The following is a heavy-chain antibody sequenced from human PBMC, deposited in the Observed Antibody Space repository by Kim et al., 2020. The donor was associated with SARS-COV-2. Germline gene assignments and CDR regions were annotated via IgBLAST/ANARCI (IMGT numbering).Heavy chain of an antibody. CDR3: AAEESVELGPAAITGYYYYGMDV. D-gene: IGHD2-2*01. Sequence: GGSLRLSCAASGFTFSSYWMHWVRQAPGKGLVWVSRINSDGSSTSYADSVKGRFTISRDNAKNTLYLQMNSLRAEDTAVYYCAAEESVELGPAAITGYYYYGMDVWGQGTTVTVSS. CDR2: INSDGSST. V-gene: IGHV3-74*01. CDR1: GFTFSSYW. J-gene: IGHJ6*02.